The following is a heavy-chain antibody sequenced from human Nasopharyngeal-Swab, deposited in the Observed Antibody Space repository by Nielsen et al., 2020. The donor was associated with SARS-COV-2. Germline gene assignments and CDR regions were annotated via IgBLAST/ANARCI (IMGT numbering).Heavy chain of an antibody. Sequence: GSLKISCAASGFTFSSYGMHWVRQAPGKGLEWVAVIWYDGGNKYYADSVKGRFTISRDNSKNTLYLQMNSLRAEDTAVYYCARVRFDWPYVADAFDIWGQGTMVTVSS. J-gene: IGHJ3*02. V-gene: IGHV3-33*01. CDR2: IWYDGGNK. D-gene: IGHD3-9*01. CDR1: GFTFSSYG. CDR3: ARVRFDWPYVADAFDI.